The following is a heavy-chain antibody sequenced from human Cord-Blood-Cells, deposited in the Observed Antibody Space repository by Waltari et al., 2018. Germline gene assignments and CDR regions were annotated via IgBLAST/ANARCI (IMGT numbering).Heavy chain of an antibody. CDR1: GYLISRADC. CDR3: ARATGDFDY. CDR2: IYHSGST. V-gene: IGHV4-38-2*01. D-gene: IGHD7-27*01. Sequence: VQLQEACPGPVTPSEALSLTCAVAGYLISRADCGGWIRQPPGKGLAWIGCIYHSGSTYYNPSLKSRVTISVDTSKNQFSLKLSSVTAADTAGYYWARATGDFDYWGQGTLVTVSS. J-gene: IGHJ4*02.